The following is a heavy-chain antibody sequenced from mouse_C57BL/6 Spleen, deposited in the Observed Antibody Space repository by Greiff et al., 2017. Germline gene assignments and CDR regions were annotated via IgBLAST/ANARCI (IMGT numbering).Heavy chain of an antibody. CDR2: IYPGSGST. J-gene: IGHJ2*01. CDR3: ARDGYYYGSRNYFDY. Sequence: VQLQQSGAELVKPGASVKMSCKASGYTFTSYWITWVKQRPGQGLEWIGDIYPGSGSTNYNEKFKSKATLTVDTSSSTAYMQLSSLTSEDSAVYYCARDGYYYGSRNYFDYWGQGTTLTVSS. V-gene: IGHV1-55*01. D-gene: IGHD1-1*01. CDR1: GYTFTSYW.